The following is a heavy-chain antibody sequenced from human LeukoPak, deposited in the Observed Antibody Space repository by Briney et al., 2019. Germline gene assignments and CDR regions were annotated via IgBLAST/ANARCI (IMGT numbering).Heavy chain of an antibody. D-gene: IGHD2-15*01. V-gene: IGHV3-7*01. J-gene: IGHJ4*02. CDR3: ARVATEGGYFDY. CDR2: IKQDGSEK. Sequence: GGSLRLSCAASGFTFSSYEMNWVRQAPGKGLEWVANIKQDGSEKYYVDSVKGRFTISRDNAKNSLYLQMNSLRAEDTAVYYCARVATEGGYFDYWGQGTLVTVSS. CDR1: GFTFSSYE.